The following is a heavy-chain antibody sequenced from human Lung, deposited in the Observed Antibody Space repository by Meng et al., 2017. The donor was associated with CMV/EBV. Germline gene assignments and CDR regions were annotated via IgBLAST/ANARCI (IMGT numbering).Heavy chain of an antibody. CDR2: IYWNDDK. V-gene: IGHV2-5*01. CDR3: AHRALYYDFWSGYYIPRYGMDV. Sequence: SPXLVXPTQTLTLTCTFSGFSLSTSGVGVGWIRQPPGKALEWLALIYWNDDKRYSPSLKSRLTITKDTSKNQVVLTMTNMDPVDTATYYCAHRALYYDFWSGYYIPRYGMDVWGQGTTVTVSS. D-gene: IGHD3-3*01. CDR1: GFSLSTSGVG. J-gene: IGHJ6*02.